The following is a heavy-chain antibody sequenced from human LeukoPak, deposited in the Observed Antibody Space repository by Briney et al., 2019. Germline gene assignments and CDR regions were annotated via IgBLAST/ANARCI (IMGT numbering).Heavy chain of an antibody. CDR3: ARIRDGYNDAYDI. J-gene: IGHJ3*02. CDR2: INPDGGNT. D-gene: IGHD5-24*01. CDR1: GYTFTSYG. V-gene: IGHV1-46*01. Sequence: GASVKVSCKASGYTFTSYGISWVRQAPGQVLEWMGLINPDGGNTNCAQNFQGRVTLTRDTSTSTVYMELSSLRSEDTAIYYCARIRDGYNDAYDIWAKGQWSPSLQ.